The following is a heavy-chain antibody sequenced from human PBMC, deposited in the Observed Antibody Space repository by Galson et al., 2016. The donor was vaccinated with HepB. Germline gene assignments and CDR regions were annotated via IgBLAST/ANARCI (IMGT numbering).Heavy chain of an antibody. CDR2: ISWNSGSI. J-gene: IGHJ1*01. CDR1: GSIFKDYA. CDR3: AQDKASMSVGATNFQH. V-gene: IGHV3-9*01. D-gene: IGHD1-26*01. Sequence: SLRLSCAASGSIFKDYAMHWVRQAPGKGLEGVSSISWNSGSIGYADSVKGRFTISRDNAKNSLYLQMNSLRAEDTAFYYCAQDKASMSVGATNFQHWGQGTLVTVSS.